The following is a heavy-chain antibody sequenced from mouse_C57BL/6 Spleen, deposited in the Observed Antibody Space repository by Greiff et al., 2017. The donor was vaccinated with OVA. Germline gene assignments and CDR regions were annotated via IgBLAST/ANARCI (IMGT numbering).Heavy chain of an antibody. CDR1: GFSFNTYA. V-gene: IGHV10-1*01. CDR3: VRAGSEAWFAY. Sequence: GGGLVQPKGSLKLSCAASGFSFNTYAMNWVRQAPGKGLEWVARIRSKSNNYATYYADSVKDRFTISRDDSESMLYLQMNNLKTEDTAMYYCVRAGSEAWFAYWGQGTLVTVSA. D-gene: IGHD1-1*01. CDR2: IRSKSNNYAT. J-gene: IGHJ3*01.